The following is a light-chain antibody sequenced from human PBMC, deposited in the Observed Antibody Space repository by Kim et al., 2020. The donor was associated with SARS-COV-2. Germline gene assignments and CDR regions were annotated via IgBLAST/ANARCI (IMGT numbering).Light chain of an antibody. V-gene: IGLV2-11*03. Sequence: PGQSFTISCTGTSSDVGNYNFVSWYQQHPGKAPKLMIYDVTKRPSGVPDRFSGSKSGNTASLTISGLQAEDEADYHCCSYAGTYVVFGGGTQLTVL. J-gene: IGLJ2*01. CDR3: CSYAGTYVV. CDR2: DVT. CDR1: SSDVGNYNF.